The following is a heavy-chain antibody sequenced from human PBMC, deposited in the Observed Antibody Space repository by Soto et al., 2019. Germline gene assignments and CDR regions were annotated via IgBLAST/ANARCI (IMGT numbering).Heavy chain of an antibody. D-gene: IGHD2-15*01. J-gene: IGHJ6*02. Sequence: ASVKVSCKASGYTFTGYYIHWVRQAPGQGLEWMGWINPNSGGTSYAQKFQGWVTMTRDTSISTAYRELSRLISDDTAVYYCARDNCSRGPCYSDARMEVWGQGTTVTVSS. CDR2: INPNSGGT. V-gene: IGHV1-2*04. CDR1: GYTFTGYY. CDR3: ARDNCSRGPCYSDARMEV.